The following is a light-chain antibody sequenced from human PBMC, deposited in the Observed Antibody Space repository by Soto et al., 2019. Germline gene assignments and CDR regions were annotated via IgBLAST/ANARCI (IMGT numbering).Light chain of an antibody. CDR2: GAS. CDR3: QHYGNSPPYT. CDR1: QRVSSTY. J-gene: IGKJ2*01. Sequence: EIELTQSPGTLSLSPGERATLSCRASQRVSSTYLAWYHHKPGQAPRLLIYGASRRDTGVPDRFSGSGSGTDFTLTISRLEPEDFAVYYCQHYGNSPPYTFGQGAKLEIK. V-gene: IGKV3-20*01.